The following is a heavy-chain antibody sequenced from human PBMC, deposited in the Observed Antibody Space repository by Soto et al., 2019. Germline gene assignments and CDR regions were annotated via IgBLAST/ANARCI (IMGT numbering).Heavy chain of an antibody. CDR2: ISWDGGST. Sequence: GGSLILSCAASGFTFDDYTMHWVRQAPGKGLEWVSLISWDGGSTYYADSVKGRFTISRDNSKNSLYLQMNSLRTEDTALYYCAKEAYDSHASASFDIWGQGTMVTVSS. CDR1: GFTFDDYT. J-gene: IGHJ3*02. CDR3: AKEAYDSHASASFDI. V-gene: IGHV3-43*01. D-gene: IGHD3-22*01.